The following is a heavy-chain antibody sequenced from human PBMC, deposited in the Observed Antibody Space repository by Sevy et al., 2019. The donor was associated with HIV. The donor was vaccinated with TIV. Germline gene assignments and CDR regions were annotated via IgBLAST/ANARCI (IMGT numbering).Heavy chain of an antibody. J-gene: IGHJ6*02. Sequence: GGSLRLSCAASGFTFRTYAMSWVRQAPGKGLEWVSAISGSGGDTYYADSVKGRFTTSRDNSKNTLYLQMNSLRAEDTAVYYCARDHVKDGDLGDYYYFAMDVWGQGTTVTVSS. CDR2: ISGSGGDT. V-gene: IGHV3-23*01. CDR3: ARDHVKDGDLGDYYYFAMDV. CDR1: GFTFRTYA. D-gene: IGHD4-17*01.